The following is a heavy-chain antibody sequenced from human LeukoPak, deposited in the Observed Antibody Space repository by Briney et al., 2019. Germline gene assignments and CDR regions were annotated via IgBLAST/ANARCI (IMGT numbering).Heavy chain of an antibody. CDR3: ARTTANWNSYYFDY. Sequence: ASVKVSCKASGYTFTSYGISWVRQAPGQGLEWMGWISAYNGNTNYAQKLQGRVTMTTDTSTSTAYMELRSLRSDDTAVYYCARTTANWNSYYFDYWGQGTLVTVSS. V-gene: IGHV1-18*01. D-gene: IGHD1-7*01. J-gene: IGHJ4*02. CDR1: GYTFTSYG. CDR2: ISAYNGNT.